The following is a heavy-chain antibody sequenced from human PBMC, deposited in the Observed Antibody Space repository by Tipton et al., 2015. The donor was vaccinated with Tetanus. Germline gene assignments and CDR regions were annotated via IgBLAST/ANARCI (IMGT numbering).Heavy chain of an antibody. Sequence: CAASGFTFSSYWMSWVRQAPGKGLEWVANIKEDGSVKYYVDSVKGRFTISRDNFKNTLYLQMNSLRAEDTAVYYCAREADCSGGSCFSGDFDNWGQGTQVTVSS. CDR3: AREADCSGGSCFSGDFDN. D-gene: IGHD2-15*01. J-gene: IGHJ4*02. V-gene: IGHV3-7*01. CDR1: GFTFSSYW. CDR2: IKEDGSVK.